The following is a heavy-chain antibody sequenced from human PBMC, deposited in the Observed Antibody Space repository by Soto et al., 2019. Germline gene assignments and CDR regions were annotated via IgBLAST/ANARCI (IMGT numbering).Heavy chain of an antibody. Sequence: SQTLSLTCAISGDSVSSNSAAWNWIRQSPSRGREWLGRTYYRSKWYNDYAVSVKSRITINPDTSKNQFSLQLNSVTPEDTAVYYCAREAVGPRNGYDHYGMDVWGQGTTVTVSS. D-gene: IGHD5-12*01. J-gene: IGHJ6*02. CDR2: TYYRSKWYN. V-gene: IGHV6-1*01. CDR3: AREAVGPRNGYDHYGMDV. CDR1: GDSVSSNSAA.